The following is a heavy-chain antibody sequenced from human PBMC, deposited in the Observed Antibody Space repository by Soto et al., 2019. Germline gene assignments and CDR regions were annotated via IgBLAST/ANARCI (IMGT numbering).Heavy chain of an antibody. CDR3: ARDQTSYGMDV. D-gene: IGHD2-2*01. CDR1: GYTFTSYD. J-gene: IGHJ6*02. CDR2: MNPNSGNT. V-gene: IGHV1-8*01. Sequence: QVQLVQSGAEVKKPGASVKVSCKASGYTFTSYDINWVRQATGQGLEWMGWMNPNSGNTDYAQKFQGRVTMTKNTSISTACRELSSLRSEDTAVYYCARDQTSYGMDVWGQGTTVTVSS.